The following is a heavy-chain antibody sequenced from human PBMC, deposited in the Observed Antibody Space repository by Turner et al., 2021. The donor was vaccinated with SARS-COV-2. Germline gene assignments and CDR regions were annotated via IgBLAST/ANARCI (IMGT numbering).Heavy chain of an antibody. Sequence: QVQLQQWGAGLLKPSETLSLTCAVYGGSFSGYYWSWIRQPPGKGLEWIGEINHSGSTNYNPSLKSRVTISVDTSKNQFSLKLSSVTAADTAVYYCARSWGGILTGYSFEPWGQGTLVTVSS. V-gene: IGHV4-34*01. CDR3: ARSWGGILTGYSFEP. J-gene: IGHJ5*02. CDR1: GGSFSGYY. D-gene: IGHD3-9*01. CDR2: INHSGST.